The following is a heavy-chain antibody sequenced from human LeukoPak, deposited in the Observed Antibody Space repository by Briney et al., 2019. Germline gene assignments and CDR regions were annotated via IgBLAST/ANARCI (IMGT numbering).Heavy chain of an antibody. CDR3: ARGRDRSKTGDH. J-gene: IGHJ4*02. Sequence: SETPSLTCAVYGGSCDDYYCSWIRHPPGKGLEWIGEIHPSGIFYHNPSLMSRVTISIDTSKSQFSLRLTSVTAADTAFYYCARGRDRSKTGDHWGQGSLVTVSS. CDR1: GGSCDDYY. D-gene: IGHD5-24*01. CDR2: IHPSGIF. V-gene: IGHV4-34*01.